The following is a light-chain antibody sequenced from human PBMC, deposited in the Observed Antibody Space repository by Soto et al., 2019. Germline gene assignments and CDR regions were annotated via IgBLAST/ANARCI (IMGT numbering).Light chain of an antibody. CDR1: QSFDNY. V-gene: IGKV3-11*01. J-gene: IGKJ5*01. Sequence: EIVLTQSPVTLSLSPGERATLSCSASQSFDNYLAWYQQKPGQAPRLLIYDVSNRATGIPARFSGSGSGTDFTLTISSLEPGDFAIYYCQQRNDWQVTFGQGTRLENK. CDR3: QQRNDWQVT. CDR2: DVS.